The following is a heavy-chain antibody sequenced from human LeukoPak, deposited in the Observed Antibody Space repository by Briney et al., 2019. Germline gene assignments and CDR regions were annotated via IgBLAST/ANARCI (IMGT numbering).Heavy chain of an antibody. Sequence: SETLSLTCTVSGGSISSSSYYWGWIRQPPGKGLEWIGSIYYSGSTYYNPSLKSRVTISVDTSKNQFSLKLSSVTAADTAVYYCARAYHWGLYYYYYMDVWGKGTTVTVSS. V-gene: IGHV4-39*01. D-gene: IGHD7-27*01. CDR1: GGSISSSSYY. CDR3: ARAYHWGLYYYYYMDV. CDR2: IYYSGST. J-gene: IGHJ6*03.